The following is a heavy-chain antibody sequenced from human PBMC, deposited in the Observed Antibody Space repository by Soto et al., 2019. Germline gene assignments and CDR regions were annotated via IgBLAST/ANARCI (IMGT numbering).Heavy chain of an antibody. V-gene: IGHV1-3*01. J-gene: IGHJ6*02. Sequence: ASVKVSCKGSGYTFTSYAMQWVRQAPGQRLEWMGWINAGNGNTKYSQKFQGRVTITRDTSASTAYMELSSLRSEDTAVYYCAREPSTYQLTLATNYYYYGMDVWGPGTTVTVSS. CDR1: GYTFTSYA. CDR3: AREPSTYQLTLATNYYYYGMDV. D-gene: IGHD2-2*01. CDR2: INAGNGNT.